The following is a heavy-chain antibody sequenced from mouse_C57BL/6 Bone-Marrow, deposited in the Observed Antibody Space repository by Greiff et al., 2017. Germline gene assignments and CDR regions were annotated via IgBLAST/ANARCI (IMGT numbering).Heavy chain of an antibody. CDR1: GFTFSSYG. D-gene: IGHD3-1*01. V-gene: IGHV5-6*01. CDR2: ISSGGSYT. Sequence: EVQVVESGGDLVKPGGSLKLSCAASGFTFSSYGMSWVRQTPDKRLEWVATISSGGSYTYYPDSVKGRFTISRDNAKNTLYLQMSSLKSEDTAMYYCARPGQYYFDYWGQGTTLTVSS. CDR3: ARPGQYYFDY. J-gene: IGHJ2*01.